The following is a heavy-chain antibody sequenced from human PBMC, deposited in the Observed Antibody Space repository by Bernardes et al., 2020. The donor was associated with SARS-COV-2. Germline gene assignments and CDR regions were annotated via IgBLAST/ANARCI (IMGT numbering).Heavy chain of an antibody. Sequence: GGSLRLSCAASGFTFDDFAMHWVRHSPGKGLEWVSDISWNSGSIGYAASVKGRFTISRDNAKNSLYLQMNSLRPDDTALYYCAKDYETGELGIAVEGYCGHWGQGTLVTVSS. CDR1: GFTFDDFA. D-gene: IGHD6-19*01. CDR2: ISWNSGSI. CDR3: AKDYETGELGIAVEGYCGH. J-gene: IGHJ4*02. V-gene: IGHV3-9*01.